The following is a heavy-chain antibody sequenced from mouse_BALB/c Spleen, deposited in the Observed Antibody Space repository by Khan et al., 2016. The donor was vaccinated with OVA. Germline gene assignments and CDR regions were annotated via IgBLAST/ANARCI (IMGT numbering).Heavy chain of an antibody. Sequence: EVELVESGGDLVKPGGSLKLSCAASGFTFSTYGMSCVRQTPDKRLEWVATISSGGHYTYSPDSVKERFTIFRDNAKSTLYLQMSSLKSEDTAIYYCERLAYYYNSEGFAYWGQGTLGTVSA. CDR3: ERLAYYYNSEGFAY. J-gene: IGHJ3*01. CDR2: ISSGGHYT. CDR1: GFTFSTYG. D-gene: IGHD1-1*01. V-gene: IGHV5-6*01.